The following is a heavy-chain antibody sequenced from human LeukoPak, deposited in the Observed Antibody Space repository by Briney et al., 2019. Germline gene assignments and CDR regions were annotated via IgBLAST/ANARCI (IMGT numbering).Heavy chain of an antibody. CDR1: GGSISSHS. V-gene: IGHV4-4*07. Sequence: SETLSLTCTVSGGSISSHSWSWIRQPAGKGLEWIGRIFTSGSTYYNPSLKSRVIMSVDTSKNQFSLKLSSVTAADTAVYYCARGVHKTGDAFDIWGQGTMVTVSS. J-gene: IGHJ3*02. CDR2: IFTSGST. CDR3: ARGVHKTGDAFDI. D-gene: IGHD3-10*01.